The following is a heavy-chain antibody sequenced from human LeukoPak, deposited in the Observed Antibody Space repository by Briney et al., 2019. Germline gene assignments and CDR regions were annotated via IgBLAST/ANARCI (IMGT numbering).Heavy chain of an antibody. CDR2: MRDDGSQK. Sequence: QPGGSLRLSCAASGFTFSSYGMSWVRQAPGKGLEWVANMRDDGSQKYYADSVKGRFTISRDNSKNTLYLQMNSLSAEDTAVYYCAKGDSESCFDYYYYMDLWGKGTTVTISS. CDR3: AKGDSESCFDYYYYMDL. J-gene: IGHJ6*03. D-gene: IGHD1-26*01. V-gene: IGHV3-30*02. CDR1: GFTFSSYG.